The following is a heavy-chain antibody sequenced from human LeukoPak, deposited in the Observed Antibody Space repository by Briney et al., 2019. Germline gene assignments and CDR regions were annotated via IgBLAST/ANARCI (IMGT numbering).Heavy chain of an antibody. J-gene: IGHJ4*02. V-gene: IGHV4-34*01. D-gene: IGHD3-10*01. CDR2: INHSGST. Sequence: SETLSLTCAVYGGSFSGYYWSWIRQPPGKGLEWIGEINHSGSTNYNPSLKSRVTISVDTSKNQFSLKLTSVTAADTAVYYCVRDRELTYWGQGILVTVSS. CDR3: VRDRELTY. CDR1: GGSFSGYY.